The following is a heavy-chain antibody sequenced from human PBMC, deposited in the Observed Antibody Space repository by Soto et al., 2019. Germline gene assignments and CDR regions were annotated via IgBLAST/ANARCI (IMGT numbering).Heavy chain of an antibody. CDR2: ISAYNGNT. CDR1: GYSFTSYG. J-gene: IGHJ5*02. Sequence: ASVKVSCKASGYSFTSYGISWVRQAPGQGLEWMGWISAYNGNTNYAQKLQGRVTMTTDTSTSTAYMELRSLRSDDTAVYYCARDRATMVRGVIITYNWFDPWGQGTLVTVSS. CDR3: ARDRATMVRGVIITYNWFDP. V-gene: IGHV1-18*01. D-gene: IGHD3-10*01.